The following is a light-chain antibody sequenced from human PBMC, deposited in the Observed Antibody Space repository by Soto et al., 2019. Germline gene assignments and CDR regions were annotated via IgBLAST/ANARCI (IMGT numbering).Light chain of an antibody. CDR1: QSVSSSY. Sequence: EIVLTQSPGTLSLSPGERATLSCRASQSVSSSYLAWYKQKPRQAHRLLIYGASSRATGIPDRFSGSGSGTDFTLTISRLEPEDFAVYYCQQYGSSYTFGQGTKLEIK. V-gene: IGKV3-20*01. CDR2: GAS. J-gene: IGKJ2*01. CDR3: QQYGSSYT.